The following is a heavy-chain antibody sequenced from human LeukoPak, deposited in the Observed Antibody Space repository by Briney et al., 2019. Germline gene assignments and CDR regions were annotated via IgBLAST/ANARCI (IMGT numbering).Heavy chain of an antibody. V-gene: IGHV4-59*12. CDR1: GGSISSYY. CDR2: IYYSGST. Sequence: SETLSLTCTVSGGSISSYYWSWIRQPPGKGLEWIGYIYYSGSTNYNPSLKSRVTISVDTSKNQFSLKLSSVTAADTAVYYCARESRDGSGAFDIWGQGTMVTVSS. CDR3: ARESRDGSGAFDI. J-gene: IGHJ3*02. D-gene: IGHD6-19*01.